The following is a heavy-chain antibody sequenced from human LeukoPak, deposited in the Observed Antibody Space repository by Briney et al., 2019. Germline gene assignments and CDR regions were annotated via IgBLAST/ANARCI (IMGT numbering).Heavy chain of an antibody. CDR3: ARGPAGYN. CDR2: IYSGGST. J-gene: IGHJ4*02. V-gene: IGHV3-53*01. Sequence: GGSLRLSCSASGFTVSSNHTSWVRQAPGKGLEWVSAIYSGGSTDYADSVKGRFTISRDNLKNTLYLQMNSLRAEGTAVYYCARGPAGYNWGQGTLVTFSS. CDR1: GFTVSSNH. D-gene: IGHD1-1*01.